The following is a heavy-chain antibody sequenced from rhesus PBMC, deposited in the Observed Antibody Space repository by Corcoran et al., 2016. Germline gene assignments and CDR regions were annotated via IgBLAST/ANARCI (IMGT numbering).Heavy chain of an antibody. Sequence: QLQLQESGPGLVKPSETLSLTCAVSGGSISSNYWSWIRQPPGKGLEWIGRTSGRVGTPDYNPALKSRVTISTDTSKNQFSLKLSSVTAADTAVYYCARERDGADFDYWGQGVLVTVSS. J-gene: IGHJ4*01. CDR3: ARERDGADFDY. V-gene: IGHV4-173*01. CDR2: TSGRVGTP. D-gene: IGHD3-34*01. CDR1: GGSISSNY.